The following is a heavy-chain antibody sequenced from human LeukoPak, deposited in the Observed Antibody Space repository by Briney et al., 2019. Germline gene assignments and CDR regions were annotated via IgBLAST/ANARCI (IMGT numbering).Heavy chain of an antibody. Sequence: SETLSLTCTVSGGSISSSSYYWGWIRQPPGKGLERIGSIYYSGSTTYNPSLKSRVTISGDTSENQFSLRLSSVTAADTAVYYCARASYSYDISGWVPFDYWGQGTLVTVSS. CDR2: IYYSGST. CDR3: ARASYSYDISGWVPFDY. D-gene: IGHD3-22*01. CDR1: GGSISSSSYY. V-gene: IGHV4-39*07. J-gene: IGHJ4*02.